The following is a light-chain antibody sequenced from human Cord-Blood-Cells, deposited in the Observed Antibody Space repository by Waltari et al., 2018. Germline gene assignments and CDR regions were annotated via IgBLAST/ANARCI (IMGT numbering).Light chain of an antibody. J-gene: IGLJ1*01. CDR1: SRDVGGYNY. Sequence: QSALTHPPSASGSPGQSVTSPCTATSRDVGGYNYVPWYQQHPGKSPNLMIYEVSKRPSGVPDRFSGSKSGNTASLTVSGLQAEDEADYYCSSYAGSNNFVFGTGTKVTVL. CDR3: SSYAGSNNFV. CDR2: EVS. V-gene: IGLV2-8*01.